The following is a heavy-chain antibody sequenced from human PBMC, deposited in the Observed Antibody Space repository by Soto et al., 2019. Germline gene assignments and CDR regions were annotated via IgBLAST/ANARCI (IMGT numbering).Heavy chain of an antibody. CDR3: ARDLSGSGWSYY. CDR2: IIPIFGTA. D-gene: IGHD6-19*01. Sequence: SVKVSCKASGGTFSSYSISWVRQAPGQGLEWMGGIIPIFGTANYAQKFQGRVTITADESTSTAYMELSSLRSEDTAVYYCARDLSGSGWSYYWGQGTLVTVSS. V-gene: IGHV1-69*13. CDR1: GGTFSSYS. J-gene: IGHJ4*02.